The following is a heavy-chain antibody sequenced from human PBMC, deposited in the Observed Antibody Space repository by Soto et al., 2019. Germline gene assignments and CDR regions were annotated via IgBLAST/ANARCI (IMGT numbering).Heavy chain of an antibody. CDR1: GGSISSGDYY. CDR2: IYYSGNT. V-gene: IGHV4-30-4*01. Sequence: QVQLQESGPGLVKPSQTLSLTCTVSGGSISSGDYYWSWIRQSPGKGLEYIGYIYYSGNTYYNQFLESRVTISVDASKNQFSLKLDSMTAADTAVYYCARGYCGGGSCYSEYFQQWGQGTLVTVSS. J-gene: IGHJ1*01. CDR3: ARGYCGGGSCYSEYFQQ. D-gene: IGHD2-15*01.